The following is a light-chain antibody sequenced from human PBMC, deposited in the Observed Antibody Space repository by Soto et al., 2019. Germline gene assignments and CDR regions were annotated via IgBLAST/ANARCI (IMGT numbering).Light chain of an antibody. Sequence: DVVVSQTPLSLSVAPGQRASVSCKYSQSLLHITGETFLFCSLQKPGKSPQLRIYEVSTRVSGVQDRFSGSGSGTDFTLEISRVENDDVGIYYCMQSTQLPPTFGQGTRLEIK. CDR1: QSLLHITGETF. CDR3: MQSTQLPPT. CDR2: EVS. J-gene: IGKJ5*01. V-gene: IGKV2D-29*02.